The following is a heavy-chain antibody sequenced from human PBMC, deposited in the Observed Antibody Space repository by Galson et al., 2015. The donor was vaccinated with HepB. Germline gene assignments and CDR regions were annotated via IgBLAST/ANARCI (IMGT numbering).Heavy chain of an antibody. CDR1: GYTFTDYY. V-gene: IGHV1-69-2*01. CDR2: VDPEDGET. J-gene: IGHJ3*02. CDR3: ATAPFRRSGGNIGAFDI. Sequence: VKVSCKVSGYTFTDYYMHWVQQAPGKGLEWMGLVDPEDGETIYAEKFQGRVTITADTSTDTAYMELSSLRSEDTAVYYCATAPFRRSGGNIGAFDIWGQGTMVTVSS. D-gene: IGHD2-15*01.